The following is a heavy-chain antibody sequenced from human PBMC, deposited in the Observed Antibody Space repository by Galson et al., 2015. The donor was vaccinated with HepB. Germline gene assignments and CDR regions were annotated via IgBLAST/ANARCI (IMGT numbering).Heavy chain of an antibody. CDR1: GFTFSGSA. D-gene: IGHD4-17*01. CDR3: TPTVTLRGFDY. J-gene: IGHJ4*02. Sequence: SLRLSCAASGFTFSGSAIHWVRQASGKGLEWVGRIRSNANSYATAYAASVKGRFTISRDDSRNTAYLQMNSLKTEDTAVYYCTPTVTLRGFDYWGQGTLVTVSS. CDR2: IRSNANSYAT. V-gene: IGHV3-73*01.